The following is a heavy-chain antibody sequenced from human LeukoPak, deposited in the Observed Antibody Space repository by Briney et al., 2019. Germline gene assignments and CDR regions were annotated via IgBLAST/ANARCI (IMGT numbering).Heavy chain of an antibody. CDR3: ARDRGGYSSGCLDY. CDR2: IYYSGST. CDR1: GGSISSYY. V-gene: IGHV4-59*01. D-gene: IGHD6-19*01. J-gene: IGHJ4*02. Sequence: SETLSLTCTVSGGSISSYYWSWIRQPPGKGLEWIGYIYYSGSTNYNPSLKSRVAISVDTSKNQFSLEVNSVTAADTAVYYCARDRGGYSSGCLDYWGQGALVTVSS.